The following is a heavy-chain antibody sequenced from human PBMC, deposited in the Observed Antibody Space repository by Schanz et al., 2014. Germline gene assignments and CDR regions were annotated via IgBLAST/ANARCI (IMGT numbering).Heavy chain of an antibody. Sequence: QVQLVESGGGLVKHGGSLRLSCAASGFIFNDYYMNWIRQAPGKGLEWLSYISRDGTTSYYADSVKGRFTISRDNAKNSLYLEMTSLRGEDTAVYYCARENLNWEAFDIWGQGTVVTVSS. CDR1: GFIFNDYY. CDR2: ISRDGTTS. V-gene: IGHV3-11*01. CDR3: ARENLNWEAFDI. J-gene: IGHJ3*02. D-gene: IGHD7-27*01.